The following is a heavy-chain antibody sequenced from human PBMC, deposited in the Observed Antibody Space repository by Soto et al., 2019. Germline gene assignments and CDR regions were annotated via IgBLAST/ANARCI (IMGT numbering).Heavy chain of an antibody. V-gene: IGHV1-8*01. CDR3: ARGQPASYGYSYYYGMDV. J-gene: IGHJ6*02. CDR1: GYTFTSYD. Sequence: QVQLVQSGAEVKKPGASVKVSCKASGYTFTSYDINWVRQATGQGLEWMGWMNPNSGNTGYAQKIQGRVTMTRNTSISTAYMELSSLRSEDTAVYYCARGQPASYGYSYYYGMDVWGQGTTVTVSS. CDR2: MNPNSGNT. D-gene: IGHD5-18*01.